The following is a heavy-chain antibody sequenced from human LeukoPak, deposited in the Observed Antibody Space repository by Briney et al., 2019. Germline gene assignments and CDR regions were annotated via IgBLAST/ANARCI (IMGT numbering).Heavy chain of an antibody. Sequence: GGSLRLSCAASGFTFSNYWMHWVRQAPGKGLVWVSRINSDGINTSYADSVKGRFTISRDNAKNTLNLQMNSLKTEDTAVYYCTRHNYYEDGFDYWGQGTLVTVSS. D-gene: IGHD3-22*01. J-gene: IGHJ4*02. CDR1: GFTFSNYW. V-gene: IGHV3-74*01. CDR2: INSDGINT. CDR3: TRHNYYEDGFDY.